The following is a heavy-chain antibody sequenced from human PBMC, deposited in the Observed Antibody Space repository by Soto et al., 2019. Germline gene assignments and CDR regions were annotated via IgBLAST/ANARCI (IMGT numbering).Heavy chain of an antibody. CDR3: ARRYGWLYFGY. CDR2: IFYSGST. V-gene: IGHV4-39*01. J-gene: IGHJ4*02. CDR1: GDSISSSNYF. D-gene: IGHD6-19*01. Sequence: SETLSLTCTVSGDSISSSNYFWGWIRQPPGKGLEWIGTIFYSGSTYYNPSLKSRVTISVDTSKNQFSLRLISVTAADTALYYCARRYGWLYFGYWGQGSLVTSPQ.